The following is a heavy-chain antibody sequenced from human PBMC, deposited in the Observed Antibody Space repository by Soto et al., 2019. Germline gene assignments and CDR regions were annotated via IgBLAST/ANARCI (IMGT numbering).Heavy chain of an antibody. CDR3: AKDPSNTGMTSYYYYGMDV. D-gene: IGHD2-8*02. J-gene: IGHJ6*02. Sequence: SVKVSCKTSGVTFTTYTINWVRQAPGQGLEWMGRIVPIIDKTNYAQKFQGRVTITADKSTSTVYMELSSLRSEDTAVYYCAKDPSNTGMTSYYYYGMDVWGQGTTVTVSS. CDR1: GVTFTTYT. V-gene: IGHV1-69*08. CDR2: IVPIIDKT.